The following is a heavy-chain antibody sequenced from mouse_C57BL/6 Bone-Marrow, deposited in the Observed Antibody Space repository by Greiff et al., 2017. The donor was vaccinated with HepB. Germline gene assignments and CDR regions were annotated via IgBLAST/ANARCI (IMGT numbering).Heavy chain of an antibody. Sequence: VKVVESGAELARPGASVKLSCKASGYTFTSYGISWVKQRTGQGLEWIGEIYPRSGNTYYNEKFKGKATLTADKSSSTAYMELRSLTSEDSAVYFCARYDLLLPFYAMDYWGQGTSVTVSS. CDR3: ARYDLLLPFYAMDY. D-gene: IGHD1-1*01. V-gene: IGHV1-81*01. CDR1: GYTFTSYG. CDR2: IYPRSGNT. J-gene: IGHJ4*01.